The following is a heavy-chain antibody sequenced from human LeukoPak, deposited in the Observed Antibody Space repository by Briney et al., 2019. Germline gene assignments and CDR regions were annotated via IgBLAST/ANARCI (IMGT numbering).Heavy chain of an antibody. J-gene: IGHJ4*02. CDR1: GGSFSGYY. D-gene: IGHD3-16*01. Sequence: SETLSLTCAVYGGSFSGYYWSWIHQPPGKGLEWIGEINHSGSTNYNPSLKSRVTISVDTSKNQFSLKLSSVTAADTAVYYCARGLRRSSTRGDLDYWGQGTLVTVSS. CDR3: ARGLRRSSTRGDLDY. V-gene: IGHV4-34*01. CDR2: INHSGST.